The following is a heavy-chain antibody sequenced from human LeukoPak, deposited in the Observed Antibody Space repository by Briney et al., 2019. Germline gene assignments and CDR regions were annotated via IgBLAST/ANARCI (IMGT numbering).Heavy chain of an antibody. CDR3: ARSGPEQWGSNFYFYMDV. CDR1: GFTFSSYA. Sequence: PGRSLRLSCAASGFTFSSYAMHWVRQAPGKGLEWVAVISYDGSNKYYADSVKGRFTISRDNSKNTLYLQMNSLRAEDTAVYYCARSGPEQWGSNFYFYMDVWGKGTTLTVSS. V-gene: IGHV3-30-3*01. J-gene: IGHJ6*03. D-gene: IGHD1-26*01. CDR2: ISYDGSNK.